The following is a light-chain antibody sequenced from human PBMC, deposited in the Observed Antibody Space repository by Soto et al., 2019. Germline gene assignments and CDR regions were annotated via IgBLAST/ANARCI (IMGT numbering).Light chain of an antibody. CDR3: QQYGSSPIT. J-gene: IGKJ5*01. V-gene: IGKV3-20*01. Sequence: VFTQSPDTLSFSSGCRSTLSCSSSQSVTRDYLGWYQQTPGQAPRLLIFGASSRATGIPDRFTGSGSGTDFTLTISRLEPEDFAVYYCQQYGSSPITFGQGTRLEIK. CDR2: GAS. CDR1: QSVTRDY.